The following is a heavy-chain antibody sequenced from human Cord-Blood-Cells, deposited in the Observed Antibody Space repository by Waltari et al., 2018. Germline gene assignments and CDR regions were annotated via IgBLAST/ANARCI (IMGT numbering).Heavy chain of an antibody. D-gene: IGHD5-12*01. CDR2: ISAYKGNT. J-gene: IGHJ6*02. Sequence: QVQLVQSGAEVKKPGASVKVSCKASGYTFTSYGISWVRQAPGQGLEWMGWISAYKGNTNYAQKLQGRVTMTTDTSTSTAYMGLRSLRSDDTAVYYCARQDGYNYYYYYGMDVWGQGTTVTVSS. CDR3: ARQDGYNYYYYYGMDV. V-gene: IGHV1-18*01. CDR1: GYTFTSYG.